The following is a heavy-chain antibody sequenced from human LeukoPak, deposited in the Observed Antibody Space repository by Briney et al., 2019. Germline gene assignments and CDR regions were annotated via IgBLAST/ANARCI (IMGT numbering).Heavy chain of an antibody. CDR2: ISGSGGGT. Sequence: GGSLRLSCAASGFTFSNYGMSWVRQAPGKGLEWVSAISGSGGGTYYADSVKGRFTISRDNAKNTLYLQMNSLRPEDTAVYYCARGGPFSSNWYLGYWGQGTLVTVSS. CDR3: ARGGPFSSNWYLGY. J-gene: IGHJ4*02. CDR1: GFTFSNYG. V-gene: IGHV3-23*01. D-gene: IGHD6-13*01.